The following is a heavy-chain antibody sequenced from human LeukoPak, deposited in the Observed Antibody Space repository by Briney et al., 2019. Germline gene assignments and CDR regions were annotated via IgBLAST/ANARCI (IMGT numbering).Heavy chain of an antibody. J-gene: IGHJ5*01. Sequence: NPGGSLRLSCAASGFTFSTYSMNWVRQAPGKGLEWVSSISSSSRYIFYADSVKGRFTISRDNAKNSLYLQMNSLRAEDTAVYYCARDLVGGYSSGPDSWGQEPWSPSPQ. V-gene: IGHV3-21*01. CDR2: ISSSSRYI. CDR1: GFTFSTYS. CDR3: ARDLVGGYSSGPDS. D-gene: IGHD5-18*01.